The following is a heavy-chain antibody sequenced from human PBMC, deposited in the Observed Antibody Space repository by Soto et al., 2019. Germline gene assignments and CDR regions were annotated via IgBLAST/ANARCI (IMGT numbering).Heavy chain of an antibody. V-gene: IGHV4-39*01. CDR1: GGSISSSSYY. J-gene: IGHJ6*02. CDR3: ARRGGYPGYYYYYGMDV. Sequence: SETLSLTCTVSGGSISSSSYYWGWIRQPPGKGLEWIGSIYYSGSTYYNPSLKSRVTISVDTSKNQFSLKLSSVTAADTAVYYCARRGGYPGYYYYYGMDVWGQGTTVT. D-gene: IGHD5-18*01. CDR2: IYYSGST.